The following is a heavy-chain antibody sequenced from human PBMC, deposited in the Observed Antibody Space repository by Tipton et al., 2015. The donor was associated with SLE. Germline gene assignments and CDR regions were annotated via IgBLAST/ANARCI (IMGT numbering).Heavy chain of an antibody. V-gene: IGHV3-7*01. CDR2: IKQDGSEK. D-gene: IGHD2-2*01. CDR3: ARGGRQLLLSEYFQH. CDR1: GFTFSSYW. Sequence: GSLRLSCAASGFTFSSYWMSWVRQAPGKGLEWVANIKQDGSEKYYVDSVKGRFTISRDNAKNSLYLQMNSLRAEDTAVYYCARGGRQLLLSEYFQHWGQGTLVTVSS. J-gene: IGHJ1*01.